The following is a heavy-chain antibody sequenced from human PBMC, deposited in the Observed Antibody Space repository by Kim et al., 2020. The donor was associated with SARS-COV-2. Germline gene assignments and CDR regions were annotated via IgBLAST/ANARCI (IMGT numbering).Heavy chain of an antibody. Sequence: SETLSLTCAVSGGSISSSNWWSWVRQPPGKGLEWIGEIYHSGSTNYNPSLKSRVTISVDKSKNQFSLKLSSVTAADTAVYYCARIPGIAAQINWFDPWGQGTLVTVSS. J-gene: IGHJ5*02. CDR1: GGSISSSNW. CDR3: ARIPGIAAQINWFDP. D-gene: IGHD6-13*01. CDR2: IYHSGST. V-gene: IGHV4-4*02.